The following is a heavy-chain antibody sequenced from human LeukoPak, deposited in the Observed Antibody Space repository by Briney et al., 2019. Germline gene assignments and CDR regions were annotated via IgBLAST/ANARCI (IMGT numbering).Heavy chain of an antibody. CDR2: ISSSGSTI. CDR3: ASHDSKYYYYYYMDV. CDR1: GFTFSSYE. D-gene: IGHD4-11*01. Sequence: GGSLRLSCAASGFTFSSYEMNWVRQAPGKGLEWVSYISSSGSTIYYADSVKGRFTISRDNAKNSLYLQMNSLRAEDTAVYYCASHDSKYYYYYYMDVWGKGTTVTVSS. V-gene: IGHV3-48*03. J-gene: IGHJ6*03.